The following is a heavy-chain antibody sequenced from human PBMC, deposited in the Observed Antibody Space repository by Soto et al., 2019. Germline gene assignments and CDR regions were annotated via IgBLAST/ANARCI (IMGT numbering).Heavy chain of an antibody. D-gene: IGHD3-22*01. J-gene: IGHJ3*02. CDR3: ARIVVVSHDALDI. CDR2: IWHDGSLK. CDR1: GFTFSSSA. Sequence: QVQLVESGGGVVQPGRSLRLSCAASGFTFSSSAMHWVRQAPGKGLEWVAVIWHDGSLKEYGEAVKGRFTISRDNSENTLFLHMNSLRAEDTGVYYCARIVVVSHDALDIWGQGTVVTVSS. V-gene: IGHV3-33*01.